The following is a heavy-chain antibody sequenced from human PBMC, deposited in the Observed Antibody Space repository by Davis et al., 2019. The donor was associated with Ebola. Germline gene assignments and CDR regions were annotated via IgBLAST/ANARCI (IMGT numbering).Heavy chain of an antibody. D-gene: IGHD3-22*01. CDR3: ARGDSYYDPSGYYAGPEAPDH. Sequence: MPSETLSLTCAVSGAFVSSGGYSWIWIRQPPGKGLEWIGYYYYTGSTYYSPSLTSRVTISGDTSKNLFSLKLTSVTAADTAVYYCARGDSYYDPSGYYAGPEAPDHWGQGTLVSVSS. V-gene: IGHV4-30-4*07. CDR1: GAFVSSGGYS. J-gene: IGHJ4*02. CDR2: YYYTGST.